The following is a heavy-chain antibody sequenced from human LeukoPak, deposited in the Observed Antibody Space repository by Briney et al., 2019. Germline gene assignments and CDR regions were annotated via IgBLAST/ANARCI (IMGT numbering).Heavy chain of an antibody. Sequence: SETLSLTCTVPGGSINSYYWSWLRQHPGKGLEWIGYIYYSGSTTYNPSLKSRVTISVDTSKNQFSLKLSSVTAADTAVYYCASLIADPYVWVKGTTVTVSS. CDR1: GGSINSYY. J-gene: IGHJ6*04. CDR3: ASLIADPYV. CDR2: IYYSGST. V-gene: IGHV4-59*01.